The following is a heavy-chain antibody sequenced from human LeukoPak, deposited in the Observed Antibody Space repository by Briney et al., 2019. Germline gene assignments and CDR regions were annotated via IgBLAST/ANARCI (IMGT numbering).Heavy chain of an antibody. CDR1: GGSISNYY. V-gene: IGHV4-30-4*01. J-gene: IGHJ4*02. CDR2: IYYSGST. D-gene: IGHD3-10*01. Sequence: SETLSLTCTVSGGSISNYYWSWIRQPPGKGLEWIGYIYYSGSTYYNPSLKSRVTISVDTSKNQFSLKLSSVTAADTAVYYCARENYYGSGISDYWGQGTLVTVSS. CDR3: ARENYYGSGISDY.